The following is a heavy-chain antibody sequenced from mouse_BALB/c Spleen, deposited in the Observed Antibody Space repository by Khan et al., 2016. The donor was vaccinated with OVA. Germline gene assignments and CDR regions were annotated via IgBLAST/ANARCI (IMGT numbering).Heavy chain of an antibody. Sequence: EVQLVESGGGLVKPGGSLKLSCAASGFTFSSYAMSWVRQTPEKRLEWVATISSGGSYTYYPDSVKGRFTISRDNARNTLYVQMSSLRSEDTAIXYCARTAWGYFDYWGQGTTLTVSS. CDR1: GFTFSSYA. CDR2: ISSGGSYT. J-gene: IGHJ2*01. CDR3: ARTAWGYFDY. V-gene: IGHV5-9-3*01. D-gene: IGHD1-2*01.